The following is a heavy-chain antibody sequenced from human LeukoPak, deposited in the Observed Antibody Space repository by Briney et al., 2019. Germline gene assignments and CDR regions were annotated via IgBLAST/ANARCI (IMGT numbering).Heavy chain of an antibody. D-gene: IGHD2-2*01. CDR1: GYTFTSYG. Sequence: ASVKVSCKASGYTFTSYGISWVRQAPGQGLEWMGWISAYNGNTNYAQKFQGRVTITRDTSASTAYMELSSLRSEDTAVYYCARDWRRSYCSSTSCSHLGIWGQGTLVTVSS. V-gene: IGHV1-18*01. J-gene: IGHJ4*02. CDR3: ARDWRRSYCSSTSCSHLGI. CDR2: ISAYNGNT.